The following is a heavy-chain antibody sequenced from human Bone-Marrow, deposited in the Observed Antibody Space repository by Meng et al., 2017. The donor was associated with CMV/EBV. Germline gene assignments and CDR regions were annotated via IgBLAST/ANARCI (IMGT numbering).Heavy chain of an antibody. V-gene: IGHV4-61*01. CDR1: DDSISSSSYY. CDR3: ARDSSSGTGAWFDP. Sequence: GSLRLSCTVSDDSISSSSYYWGWIRQPPGKGLEWIGYIYYSGSTNYNPSLKSRVTISVDTSKNQFSLKLSSVTAADTAVYYCARDSSSGTGAWFDPWGQGTRVTVSS. CDR2: IYYSGST. D-gene: IGHD6-6*01. J-gene: IGHJ5*02.